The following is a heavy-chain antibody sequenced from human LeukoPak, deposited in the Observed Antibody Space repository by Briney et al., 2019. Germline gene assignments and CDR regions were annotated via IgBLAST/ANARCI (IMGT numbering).Heavy chain of an antibody. CDR2: ISGSGGSR. Sequence: PGGSLRLSCAASGFSFSSYSMSWVRQAPGQGLEWVSAISGSGGSRYYADSVKGRFTISRDNSKNTLYLQMNSLRAEDTAVYYCAKDENDYVWGSYRYTHYFDYWGQGTLVTVSS. CDR3: AKDENDYVWGSYRYTHYFDY. D-gene: IGHD3-16*02. CDR1: GFSFSSYS. J-gene: IGHJ4*02. V-gene: IGHV3-23*01.